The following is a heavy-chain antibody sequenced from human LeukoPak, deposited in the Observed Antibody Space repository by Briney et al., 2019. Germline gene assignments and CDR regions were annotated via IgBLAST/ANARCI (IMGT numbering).Heavy chain of an antibody. D-gene: IGHD3-10*01. J-gene: IGHJ6*03. Sequence: SETLSLTCSVSGRSISSYYWSWIRQPAGKGLEWIGRIYTSGSTNYNPSLKSRVTMSVDTSKNQFSLKLSSVTAADTAVYYCARGPMVRGVRWSYYYYYMDVWGKGTTVTVSS. V-gene: IGHV4-4*07. CDR1: GRSISSYY. CDR2: IYTSGST. CDR3: ARGPMVRGVRWSYYYYYMDV.